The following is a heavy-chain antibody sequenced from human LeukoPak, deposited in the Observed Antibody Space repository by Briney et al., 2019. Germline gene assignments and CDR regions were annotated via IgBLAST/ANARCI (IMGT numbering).Heavy chain of an antibody. CDR1: GGSFSVWY. V-gene: IGHV4-34*01. D-gene: IGHD5-18*01. CDR2: INHRGST. J-gene: IGHJ4*02. Sequence: PSETLSLTCAVYGGSFSVWYWSWVRQPPGKGLEWIGEINHRGSTNYTPSLSSRVTISLDTSKNLFSLKLTSVTAADTAVYYCARGLTADSWGQGTLVTVSS. CDR3: ARGLTADS.